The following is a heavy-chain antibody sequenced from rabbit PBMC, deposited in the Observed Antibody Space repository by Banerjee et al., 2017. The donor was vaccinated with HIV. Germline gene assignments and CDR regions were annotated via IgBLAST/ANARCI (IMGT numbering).Heavy chain of an antibody. CDR1: GFDFRNYY. D-gene: IGHD2-1*01. Sequence: QSLEESGGGLVQPGGSLTLSCKASGFDFRNYYMTWVRQAPGRGLEWIACMNTRSGEDVYATWAKGRFTISKTSSTTVTLQMTSLTAADTATYFCARDLPNVIGWNLNLWGPGTLVTVS. CDR3: ARDLPNVIGWNLNL. V-gene: IGHV1S40*01. J-gene: IGHJ4*01. CDR2: MNTRSGED.